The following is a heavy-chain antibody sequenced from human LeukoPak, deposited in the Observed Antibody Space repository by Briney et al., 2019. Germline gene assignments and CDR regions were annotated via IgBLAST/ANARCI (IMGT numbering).Heavy chain of an antibody. CDR1: AFTFSSYG. Sequence: GGSLRLSCAASAFTFSSYGMHWVRQAPGKGLEWVAVIWYDGSNKYYADSVKGRFTISRDNSKNTLYLQMNSLRAEDTAVYYCARGAVPRITGTWFWFDPWGQGTLVTVSS. J-gene: IGHJ5*02. CDR2: IWYDGSNK. D-gene: IGHD1-7*01. V-gene: IGHV3-33*08. CDR3: ARGAVPRITGTWFWFDP.